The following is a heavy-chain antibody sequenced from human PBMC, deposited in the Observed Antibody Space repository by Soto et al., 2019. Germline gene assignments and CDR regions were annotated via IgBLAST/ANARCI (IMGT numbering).Heavy chain of an antibody. D-gene: IGHD6-13*01. V-gene: IGHV1-18*04. CDR1: GYTFTSYG. J-gene: IGHJ6*02. CDR3: ARDRGIAAAPRPFYYYGMDV. Sequence: GASVKVSCKASGYTFTSYGISWVRQAPGQGLEWMGWISAYNGNTNYAQKLQGRVTMTTDTSTSTAYMELRSLRSDDTAVYYCARDRGIAAAPRPFYYYGMDVWGQGTTVTVSS. CDR2: ISAYNGNT.